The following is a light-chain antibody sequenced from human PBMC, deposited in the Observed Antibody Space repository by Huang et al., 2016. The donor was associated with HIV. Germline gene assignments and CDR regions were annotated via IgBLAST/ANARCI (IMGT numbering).Light chain of an antibody. CDR1: RAINSN. Sequence: ETVLTQSPATLPVSPGESATLSCRASRAINSNLAWYQQKPGQAPRLLIYDASTRAPGIPARFSGSGSGTDFTLTLSSLQSEDFAVYYCQQYHNWPPVTFGGGTKVEI. CDR2: DAS. CDR3: QQYHNWPPVT. V-gene: IGKV3D-15*01. J-gene: IGKJ4*01.